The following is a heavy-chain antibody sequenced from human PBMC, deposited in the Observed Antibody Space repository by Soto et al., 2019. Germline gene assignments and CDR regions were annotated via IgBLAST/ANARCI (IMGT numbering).Heavy chain of an antibody. Sequence: GGSLRLSCSASGFTFTTYGMHWVRQAPGKGLEWVAVLSYDENKKDYSPSFQGHVTISADKSISTAYLQWSSLKASDTAMYYCARRAAPSYFCSGGSCHGPFYYYYGMDVWGQGTTVTVSS. CDR2: LSYDENKK. V-gene: IGHV3-30*03. CDR1: GFTFTTYG. J-gene: IGHJ6*02. D-gene: IGHD2-15*01. CDR3: ARRAAPSYFCSGGSCHGPFYYYYGMDV.